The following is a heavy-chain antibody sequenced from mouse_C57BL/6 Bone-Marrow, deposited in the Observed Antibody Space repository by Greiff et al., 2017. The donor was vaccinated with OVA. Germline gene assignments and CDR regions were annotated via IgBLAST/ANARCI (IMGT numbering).Heavy chain of an antibody. D-gene: IGHD2-3*01. CDR1: GYTFTSYW. J-gene: IGHJ4*01. V-gene: IGHV1-64*01. Sequence: QVQLQQPGAELVKPGASVTLSCKASGYTFTSYWMHWVKQRPGQGLEWIGMIHPNSGSTNYNEKFKSKATLTVDKSSSTAYMQLSSLTSEDSAVYYCAREAGYYLMDYWGQGTSVTVSS. CDR2: IHPNSGST. CDR3: AREAGYYLMDY.